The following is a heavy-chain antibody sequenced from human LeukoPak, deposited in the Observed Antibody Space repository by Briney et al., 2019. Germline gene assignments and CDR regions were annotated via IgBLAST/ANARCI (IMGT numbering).Heavy chain of an antibody. CDR3: ARDGVGAAGIRHNRFDP. Sequence: ASVTVSCKASGYTFTSYGISWVRQAPGQGLEWMGWISAYNGNTNYAHKLQGRVTMTTDTSTSKAYMELRSLRSDDTAVYYCARDGVGAAGIRHNRFDPWGQGTLVTVSS. V-gene: IGHV1-18*01. CDR1: GYTFTSYG. J-gene: IGHJ5*02. D-gene: IGHD6-13*01. CDR2: ISAYNGNT.